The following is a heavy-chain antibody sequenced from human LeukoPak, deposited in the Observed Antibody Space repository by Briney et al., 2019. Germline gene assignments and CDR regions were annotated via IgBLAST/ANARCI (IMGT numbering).Heavy chain of an antibody. J-gene: IGHJ4*02. CDR1: GYTFTSYA. V-gene: IGHV1-3*01. D-gene: IGHD2-15*01. CDR2: INAGNGNT. CDR3: ARVLIERDRNGGSCYRCPFDY. Sequence: ASVKVSCKASGYTFTSYAMHWVRQAPGQRLEWMGWINAGNGNTKYSQKFQGRVTITRDISASTAYMELSSLRSEDTAVYYCARVLIERDRNGGSCYRCPFDYWGQGTLVTVSS.